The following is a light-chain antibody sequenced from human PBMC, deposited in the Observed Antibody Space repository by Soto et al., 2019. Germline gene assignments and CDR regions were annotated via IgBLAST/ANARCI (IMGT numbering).Light chain of an antibody. V-gene: IGKV3D-15*01. Sequence: EILLTQSPDTLSLSPGERDTLSCRASQSISRTLAWYQQKSGQPPRLLIYDASTRATGFPARFSGSGSGTEFTLTISSLQSEDFAVYYCQQRSNWRITFGQGTRLENK. J-gene: IGKJ5*01. CDR3: QQRSNWRIT. CDR2: DAS. CDR1: QSISRT.